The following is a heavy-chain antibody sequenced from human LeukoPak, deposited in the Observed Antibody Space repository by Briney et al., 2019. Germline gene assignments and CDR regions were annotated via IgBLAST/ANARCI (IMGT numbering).Heavy chain of an antibody. CDR2: ISWNSGSI. J-gene: IGHJ4*02. Sequence: GRSLRLSCAASGFTFDDYAMHWVRQAPGKGLEWVSGISWNSGSIGYADSVKGRFTISRDNSKNTLYLQMNSLRAEDTAVYYCAKLYYDILTGYSVPDYWGQGTLVTVSS. CDR1: GFTFDDYA. CDR3: AKLYYDILTGYSVPDY. V-gene: IGHV3-9*01. D-gene: IGHD3-9*01.